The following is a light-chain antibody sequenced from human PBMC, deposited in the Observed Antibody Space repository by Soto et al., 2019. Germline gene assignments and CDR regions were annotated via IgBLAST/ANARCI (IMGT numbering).Light chain of an antibody. CDR1: QTISSW. Sequence: DIQMTQSPSTLSGSVGDRVTITCRASQTISSWLAWYQQKPGKAPKLLIYKASTLKSGLPSRFSGSGSGTEFTLTISSLQPDDFATYYGQHYNSYSEAFGQGPKVELK. CDR2: KAS. J-gene: IGKJ1*01. V-gene: IGKV1-5*03. CDR3: QHYNSYSEA.